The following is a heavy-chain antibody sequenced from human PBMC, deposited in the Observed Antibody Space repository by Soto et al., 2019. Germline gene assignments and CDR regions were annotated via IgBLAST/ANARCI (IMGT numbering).Heavy chain of an antibody. CDR2: IIPILGIA. D-gene: IGHD6-13*01. CDR3: ARVRSSSWYNYFDY. V-gene: IGHV1-69*02. Sequence: QVQLVQSGAEVKKPGSSVKVSCKASGGTFSSYTISWVRQAPGQGLEWMGRIIPILGIANYAQKFQGRVTXXAXKXXSTAYMELSSLRSEDTAVYYCARVRSSSWYNYFDYWGQGTLVTVSS. J-gene: IGHJ4*02. CDR1: GGTFSSYT.